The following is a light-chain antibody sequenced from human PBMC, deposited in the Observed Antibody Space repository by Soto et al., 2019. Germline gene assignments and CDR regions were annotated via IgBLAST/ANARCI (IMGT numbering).Light chain of an antibody. CDR1: QSVRRY. CDR2: GAS. Sequence: EIVLTQSPATLSLSPGERATLSCRASQSVRRYLAWYQQKPGQAPRLLIYGASTRATGIPARFSGSGSGTEFTLTISSLQSEDFAVYYCQQYNNWITFGQGTRLEIK. J-gene: IGKJ5*01. CDR3: QQYNNWIT. V-gene: IGKV3-15*01.